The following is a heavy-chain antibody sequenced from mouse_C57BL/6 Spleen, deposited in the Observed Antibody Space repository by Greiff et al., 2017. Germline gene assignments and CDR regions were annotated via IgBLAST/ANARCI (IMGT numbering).Heavy chain of an antibody. CDR2: INPNNGGT. CDR3: ARSYYLSYWYFDV. V-gene: IGHV1-18*01. J-gene: IGHJ1*03. Sequence: EVQLQQSGPELVKPGASVKIPCKASGYTFTDYNMDWVKQSHGKSLEWIGDINPNNGGTIYNQKFKGKATLTVDKSSSTAYMELRSLTSEDTAVYYCARSYYLSYWYFDVWGTGTTVTVSS. D-gene: IGHD2-12*01. CDR1: GYTFTDYN.